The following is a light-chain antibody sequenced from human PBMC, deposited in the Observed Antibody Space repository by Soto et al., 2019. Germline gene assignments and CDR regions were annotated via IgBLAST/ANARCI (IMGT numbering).Light chain of an antibody. V-gene: IGKV3-15*01. CDR3: HQYYNWPRT. J-gene: IGKJ1*01. CDR2: GAS. Sequence: EIVMTQSPDTLSVSPGERATLSCRASQNVSSNLAWYQQKPGQAPRLLIYGASTRATGTPASFSGSGSWTELTLTISNLQSEDFAVYYCHQYYNWPRTFGQGTKV. CDR1: QNVSSN.